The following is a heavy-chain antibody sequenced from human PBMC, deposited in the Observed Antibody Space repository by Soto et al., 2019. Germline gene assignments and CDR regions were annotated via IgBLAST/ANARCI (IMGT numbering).Heavy chain of an antibody. J-gene: IGHJ5*02. CDR2: ISGRGGST. V-gene: IGHV3-23*01. D-gene: IGHD1-26*01. CDR3: AKVVAYYDGPNLFDP. CDR1: GFTFSSYA. Sequence: EVQLLESGGGLVQPGGSLRLSCAASGFTFSSYAMSWVRQAPGKGLEWVAAISGRGGSTYYADSVKGRFTISRDNAKNTLYLPMNSLRAEDTAVYYCAKVVAYYDGPNLFDPLGQGILVTVSS.